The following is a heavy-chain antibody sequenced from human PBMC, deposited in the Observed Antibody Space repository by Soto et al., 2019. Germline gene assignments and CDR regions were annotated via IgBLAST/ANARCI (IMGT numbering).Heavy chain of an antibody. CDR1: GGSISSGGYS. Sequence: SETLSLTCAVSGGSISSGGYSWSWIRQPPGKGLEWIGYIYHSGSTYYNPSLKSRVTISVDRSKNQFSLKLSSVTAADTAVYCGARARGALVFDYWGQGTLVTVSS. CDR2: IYHSGST. J-gene: IGHJ4*02. V-gene: IGHV4-30-2*01. CDR3: ARARGALVFDY. D-gene: IGHD5-18*01.